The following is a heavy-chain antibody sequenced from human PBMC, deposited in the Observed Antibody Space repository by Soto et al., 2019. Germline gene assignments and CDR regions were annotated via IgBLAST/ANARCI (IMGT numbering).Heavy chain of an antibody. D-gene: IGHD2-2*01. V-gene: IGHV4-4*02. CDR3: ARVVGGYYYGMDV. Sequence: QVQLQESGPGLVKPSGTLSLTCAVSGGSISSSNWWSWVRQPPGKGLEWIGEIYHSGSTNYNPSPKSQVTISVDKSKNQFSLKLSSVTAADTAVYYCARVVGGYYYGMDVWGQGTTVPVSS. CDR2: IYHSGST. J-gene: IGHJ6*02. CDR1: GGSISSSNW.